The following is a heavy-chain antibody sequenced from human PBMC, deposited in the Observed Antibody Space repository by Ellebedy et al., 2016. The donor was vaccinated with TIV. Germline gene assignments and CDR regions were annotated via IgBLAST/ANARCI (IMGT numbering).Heavy chain of an antibody. CDR2: IYPSSGGT. J-gene: IGHJ4*02. CDR1: GYTFTAYH. Sequence: ASVKVSCKTSGYTFTAYHIHWVRQAPGQGLEWMGWIYPSSGGTTYAQKFQGRVIMTSDTSTSTAYMEMSGLRSDDTAIYYCATLPYISRSSAYWGQGTLVIVSS. V-gene: IGHV1-2*02. D-gene: IGHD2-2*01. CDR3: ATLPYISRSSAY.